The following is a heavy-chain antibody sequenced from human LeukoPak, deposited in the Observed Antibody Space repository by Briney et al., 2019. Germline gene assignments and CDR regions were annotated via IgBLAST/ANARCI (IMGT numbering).Heavy chain of an antibody. V-gene: IGHV3-48*03. CDR2: ISSSGSTI. CDR1: GFTFSSYE. D-gene: IGHD3-10*01. CDR3: ARELLWFGDRLSY. J-gene: IGHJ4*02. Sequence: GGSLRLSCAASGFTFSSYEMNWVRQAPGKGLEWVSYISSSGSTIYYADSVKGRFTISRDNAKNSLYLQMNSLRAEDTAGYYCARELLWFGDRLSYWGQGTLVTVSS.